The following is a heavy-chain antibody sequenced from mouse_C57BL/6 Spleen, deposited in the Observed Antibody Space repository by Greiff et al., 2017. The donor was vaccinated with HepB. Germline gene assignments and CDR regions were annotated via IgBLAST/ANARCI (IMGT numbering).Heavy chain of an antibody. Sequence: QVQLKESGPGLVQPSQSLSITCTVSGFSLTSYGVHWVRQPPGKGLEWLGVIWSGGSTDYNAAFISRLSISKDNSKSQVFFKMNSLQADDTAIYYCAKNWAGTYAMDYWGQGTSVTVSS. J-gene: IGHJ4*01. CDR2: IWSGGST. CDR3: AKNWAGTYAMDY. D-gene: IGHD4-1*01. CDR1: GFSLTSYG. V-gene: IGHV2-4*01.